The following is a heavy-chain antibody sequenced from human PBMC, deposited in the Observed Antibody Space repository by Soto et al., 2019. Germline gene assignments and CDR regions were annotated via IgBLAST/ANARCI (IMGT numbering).Heavy chain of an antibody. CDR3: ARGQRRVSETAAYYMDV. Sequence: SETLSLTCAVYGGSFSGYYWSWIRQPPGKGLEWIGEINHSGSTNYNPSLKSRVTISVDTSKNQFSLKLSSVTAADTAVYYCARGQRRVSETAAYYMDVWGKGTTVTVSS. CDR1: GGSFSGYY. D-gene: IGHD6-13*01. V-gene: IGHV4-34*01. CDR2: INHSGST. J-gene: IGHJ6*03.